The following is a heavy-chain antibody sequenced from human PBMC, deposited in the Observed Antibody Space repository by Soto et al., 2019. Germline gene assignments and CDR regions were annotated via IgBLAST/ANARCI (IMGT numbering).Heavy chain of an antibody. J-gene: IGHJ4*02. D-gene: IGHD5-18*01. Sequence: EVQLLESGGGLVQPGGSLSLACAASGFTFSSYAMSWVRQAPGKGLEWVSAISGSGGSTYYADSVKGRFTISRDNSKNTLYLQMNSLRAEDTAVYYCAKDQVQLWFRDFDYWGQGTLVTVSS. CDR3: AKDQVQLWFRDFDY. CDR1: GFTFSSYA. V-gene: IGHV3-23*01. CDR2: ISGSGGST.